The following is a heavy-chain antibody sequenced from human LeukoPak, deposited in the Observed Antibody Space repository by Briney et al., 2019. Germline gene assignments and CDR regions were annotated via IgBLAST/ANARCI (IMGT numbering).Heavy chain of an antibody. D-gene: IGHD4-17*01. Sequence: GGSLRPSCAASGFTFSSYGMHWVRQAPGKGLEWVAVIWYDGSNKYYADSVKGRFTISRDNSKNTLYLQMNSLRAEDTAVYYCARDPLPSVLTTVTTTAIDYWGQGTLVTVSS. CDR1: GFTFSSYG. J-gene: IGHJ4*02. CDR2: IWYDGSNK. V-gene: IGHV3-33*01. CDR3: ARDPLPSVLTTVTTTAIDY.